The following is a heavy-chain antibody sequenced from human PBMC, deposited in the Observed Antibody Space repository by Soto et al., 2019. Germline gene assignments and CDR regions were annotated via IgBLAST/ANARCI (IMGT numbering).Heavy chain of an antibody. CDR2: ISGSGGRT. V-gene: IGHV3-23*01. Sequence: GGSLRLACVASGFTFSSYAMTWVRQAPGKGLEWVSGISGSGGRTYYADSVKGRFTISRDNSKNTLYLQMNSLRAEDTAVYYCAKGSSGYDYYYFDYWGQGTLVTVSS. CDR1: GFTFSSYA. CDR3: AKGSSGYDYYYFDY. D-gene: IGHD5-12*01. J-gene: IGHJ4*02.